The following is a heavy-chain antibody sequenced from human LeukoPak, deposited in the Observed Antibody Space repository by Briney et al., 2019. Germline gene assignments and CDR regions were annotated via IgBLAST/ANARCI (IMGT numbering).Heavy chain of an antibody. CDR2: IIPIFGTA. CDR3: ARGKYSSGWYPKNPRYNWFDP. D-gene: IGHD6-19*01. CDR1: GGTFSSYA. V-gene: IGHV1-69*05. J-gene: IGHJ5*02. Sequence: ASVKVSCKASGGTFSSYAISWVRQAPGQGLEWRGGIIPIFGTANYAQKFQGRVTITTDESTSTAYMELSSLRSEDTAVYYCARGKYSSGWYPKNPRYNWFDPWGQGTLVTVSS.